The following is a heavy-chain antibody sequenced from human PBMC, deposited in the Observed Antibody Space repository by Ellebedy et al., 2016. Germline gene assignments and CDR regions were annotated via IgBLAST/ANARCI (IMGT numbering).Heavy chain of an antibody. CDR1: GFSFSAHS. Sequence: GESLKISCAASGFSFSAHSMNWVRQAPGQGLEWISFISGGSPIAYYADSVKGRFTISRDNAKNSLYLQMDSLRNEDTAVYYCARDSGYGSGIHYPYWFGPWGQGTLVTVSS. CDR3: ARDSGYGSGIHYPYWFGP. J-gene: IGHJ5*02. CDR2: ISGGSPIA. D-gene: IGHD3-10*01. V-gene: IGHV3-48*02.